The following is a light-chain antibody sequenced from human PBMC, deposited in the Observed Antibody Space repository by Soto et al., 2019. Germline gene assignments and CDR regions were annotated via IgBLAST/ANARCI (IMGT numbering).Light chain of an antibody. V-gene: IGLV2-23*02. Sequence: QSALTQPASVSGSPGQSITISCTGTYNDIGGYDLVSWYQQYPGKAPRLIIYEASKRPSGVSDRFSGSKSGNTTSLTISALQPEDEADYSCCSFAGGATFVFGGGNKLTVL. CDR2: EAS. CDR3: CSFAGGATFV. CDR1: YNDIGGYDL. J-gene: IGLJ2*01.